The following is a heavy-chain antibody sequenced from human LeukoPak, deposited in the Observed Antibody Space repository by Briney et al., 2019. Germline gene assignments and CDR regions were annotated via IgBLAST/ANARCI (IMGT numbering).Heavy chain of an antibody. CDR2: INTNTGNP. D-gene: IGHD3-10*01. J-gene: IGHJ4*02. Sequence: ASVKVSCKASGYTFTSYAMNWARQAPGQGLEWMGWINTNTGNPTYAQGFTGRFVFSLDTSVSTAYPQISSLKAEDTAVYYCARGLITMVRGTPPLCYYWGQGTLVTVSS. CDR3: ARGLITMVRGTPPLCYY. V-gene: IGHV7-4-1*02. CDR1: GYTFTSYA.